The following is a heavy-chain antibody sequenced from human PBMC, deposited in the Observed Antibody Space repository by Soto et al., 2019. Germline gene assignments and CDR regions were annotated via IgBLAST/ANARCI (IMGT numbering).Heavy chain of an antibody. D-gene: IGHD3-22*01. CDR3: AITGPLYYYDSSGSPEPFDY. CDR2: IYYSGST. Sequence: SETLSLTCTVSGGSISSYYWSWIRQPPGKGLDLIGYIYYSGSTNYNPSLKSRVTISVDTSKNQFSLKLSSVTAADTAVYYCAITGPLYYYDSSGSPEPFDYWGQGTLVTVSS. J-gene: IGHJ4*02. V-gene: IGHV4-59*01. CDR1: GGSISSYY.